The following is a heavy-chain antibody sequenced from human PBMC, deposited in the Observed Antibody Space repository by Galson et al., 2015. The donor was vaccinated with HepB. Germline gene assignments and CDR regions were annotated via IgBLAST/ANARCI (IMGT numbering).Heavy chain of an antibody. CDR1: GFIFSDAW. CDR2: IWYDGRKE. D-gene: IGHD3-16*01. CDR3: AGDDQALYGSRLGY. V-gene: IGHV3-33*08. Sequence: SLRLSCAASGFIFSDAWMSWVRQAPGKGLEWVAVIWYDGRKEYYGDSVKGRFTISRDNSRNTVYLQMNNVTAEDTAVYYCAGDDQALYGSRLGYWGRGTLVTVSS. J-gene: IGHJ4*02.